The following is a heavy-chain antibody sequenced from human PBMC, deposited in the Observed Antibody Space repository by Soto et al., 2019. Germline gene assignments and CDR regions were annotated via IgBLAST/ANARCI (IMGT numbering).Heavy chain of an antibody. D-gene: IGHD3-3*01. J-gene: IGHJ4*02. V-gene: IGHV3-15*01. CDR2: IKSEIDGGTT. CDR1: GFTFSTTW. CDR3: TTFLDLH. Sequence: GGSLRLSCAASGFTFSTTWMNWVRQAPGKGLEWVGHIKSEIDGGTTDYAAAVKGRFTISRDDSKNTLHLQMNSLKSEDTAVYYCTTFLDLHWGQGTLVTVSS.